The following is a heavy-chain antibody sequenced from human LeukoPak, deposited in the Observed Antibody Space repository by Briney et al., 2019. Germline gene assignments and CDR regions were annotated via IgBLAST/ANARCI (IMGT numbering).Heavy chain of an antibody. CDR1: GYTFTGYY. CDR2: INPNSGGT. CDR3: ARDLGIAAAVFDY. J-gene: IGHJ4*02. Sequence: ASVKVSCKASGYTFTGYYMHWVRQAPGQGLEWMRWINPNSGGTNYAQKFQGRVTMTRDTSISTAYMELSRLRSDDTAVYYCARDLGIAAAVFDYWGQGTLVTVSS. D-gene: IGHD6-13*01. V-gene: IGHV1-2*02.